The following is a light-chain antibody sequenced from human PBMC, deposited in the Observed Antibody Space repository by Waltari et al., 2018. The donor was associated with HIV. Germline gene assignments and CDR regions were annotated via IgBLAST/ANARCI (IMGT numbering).Light chain of an antibody. V-gene: IGKV1-8*01. CDR2: GAS. J-gene: IGKJ1*01. CDR3: QQCYNNPRT. Sequence: ATRMTQSPSSLSASTGDKVTITCRASQDIRNYLAWYQPKPGKAPKLLIYGASTLQSGVPPRFSGSGSGTDFTLTINCLQSEDFATYFCQQCYNNPRTFGQGTKVEIK. CDR1: QDIRNY.